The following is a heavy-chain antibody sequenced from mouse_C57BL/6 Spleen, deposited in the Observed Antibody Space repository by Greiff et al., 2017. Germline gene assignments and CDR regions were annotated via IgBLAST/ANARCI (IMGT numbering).Heavy chain of an antibody. V-gene: IGHV5-4*01. Sequence: EVMLVESGGGLVKPGGSLKLSCAASGFTFSSYAMSWVRQTPEKRLEWVATISDGGSYTYYPDNVKGRFTISRDNAKNNLYLQMSHQKSEDTAMYYCARERAYDGYYPYAYWGQGTLVTVSA. CDR2: ISDGGSYT. CDR3: ARERAYDGYYPYAY. J-gene: IGHJ3*01. D-gene: IGHD2-3*01. CDR1: GFTFSSYA.